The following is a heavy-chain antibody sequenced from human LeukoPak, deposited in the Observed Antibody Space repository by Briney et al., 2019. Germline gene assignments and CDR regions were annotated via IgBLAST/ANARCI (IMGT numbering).Heavy chain of an antibody. D-gene: IGHD2-15*01. Sequence: SETLSLTCTVSGGSISSGGYYWSWIRQPPGKGLEWIGYIYHSGSTYYNPSLKSRVTISVDTSKNQFSLNLSSVTAADTAVYYCARGRYCSGGSCYDDAFDIWGQGTMVTVSS. J-gene: IGHJ3*02. V-gene: IGHV4-30-2*01. CDR3: ARGRYCSGGSCYDDAFDI. CDR2: IYHSGST. CDR1: GGSISSGGYY.